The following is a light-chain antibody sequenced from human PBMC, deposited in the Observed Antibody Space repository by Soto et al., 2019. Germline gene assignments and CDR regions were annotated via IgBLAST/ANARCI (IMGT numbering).Light chain of an antibody. CDR3: QQDSSWPLT. CDR2: GAS. Sequence: DIVMTQSPASLSGSPLERCTLSCRASQDIRSSLAWYQQKPGQAPRLLIYGASIRATGVPATFSGSGSGTEFTLSISSLQSEHLGVYYCQQDSSWPLTFGGGTKV. CDR1: QDIRSS. V-gene: IGKV3-15*01. J-gene: IGKJ4*01.